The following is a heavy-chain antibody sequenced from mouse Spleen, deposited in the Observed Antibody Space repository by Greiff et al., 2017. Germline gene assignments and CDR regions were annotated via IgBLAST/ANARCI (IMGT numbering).Heavy chain of an antibody. V-gene: IGHV1-18*01. CDR1: GYTFTDYN. D-gene: IGHD1-1*01. Sequence: EVKLMESGPELVKPGASVKIPCKASGYTFTDYNMDWVKQSHGKSLEWIGDINPNNGGTIYNQKFKGKATLTVDKSSSTAYMELRSLTSEDTAVYYCARSYGSSYYYAMDYWGQGTSVTVSS. CDR2: INPNNGGT. CDR3: ARSYGSSYYYAMDY. J-gene: IGHJ4*01.